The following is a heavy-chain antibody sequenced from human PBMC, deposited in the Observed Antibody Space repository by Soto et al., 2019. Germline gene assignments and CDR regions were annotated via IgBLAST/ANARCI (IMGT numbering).Heavy chain of an antibody. CDR3: ATGGALRPSGHVPLAF. CDR1: GDSITSGSYS. D-gene: IGHD3-16*01. J-gene: IGHJ4*02. Sequence: QLQLRESGSRLVQPSQTLTLICSVSGDSITSGSYSWSWIRQAPGKGLEWIGNIHVTGYTSFSPSLRPPLTMSVDTSQNQFSLSLNSVTAADTAVYYCATGGALRPSGHVPLAFWGQGTLVTVSS. CDR2: IHVTGYT. V-gene: IGHV4-30-2*01.